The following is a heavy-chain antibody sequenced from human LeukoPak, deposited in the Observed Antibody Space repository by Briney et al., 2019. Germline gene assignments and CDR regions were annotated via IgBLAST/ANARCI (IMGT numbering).Heavy chain of an antibody. D-gene: IGHD1-26*01. CDR1: GFTFSSYS. CDR2: INTDGSTT. V-gene: IGHV3-74*01. Sequence: PGGSLRLSCAASGFTFSSYSMNWVRQAPGKGLVWVSRINTDGSTTSYVDSVKGRFTISRDNTKNTLYLHMNSLRAEDTAVYYCARVPVGSYSFDYWGQGTLVTVSS. CDR3: ARVPVGSYSFDY. J-gene: IGHJ4*02.